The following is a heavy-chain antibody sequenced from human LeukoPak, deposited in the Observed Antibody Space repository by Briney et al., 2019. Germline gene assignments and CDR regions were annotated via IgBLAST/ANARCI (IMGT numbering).Heavy chain of an antibody. D-gene: IGHD3-22*01. CDR2: IPYDGSNK. CDR3: ARAATVTWLYDSSGYAHNWFDP. Sequence: PGRSLRLSCAASGFTFSSYAMHWVRQAPGKGLEWVAVIPYDGSNKYYADSVKGRFTISRDNSKNTLYLQMNSLRAEDTAVYYCARAATVTWLYDSSGYAHNWFDPWGQGTLVTVSS. CDR1: GFTFSSYA. J-gene: IGHJ5*02. V-gene: IGHV3-30-3*01.